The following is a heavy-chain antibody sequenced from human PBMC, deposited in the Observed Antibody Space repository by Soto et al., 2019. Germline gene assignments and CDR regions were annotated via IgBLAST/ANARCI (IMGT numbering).Heavy chain of an antibody. D-gene: IGHD6-13*01. CDR1: GDSVSSNSAA. V-gene: IGHV6-1*01. Sequence: SQTLSLTCAISGDSVSSNSAAWNWVRQSPSRGLEWLGRTYYRSKWYNDYAVSVKSRITVNPDTSKNQFSLRLNSVTPEDTAVYYCARANEEAAGYYFDYWGQGTLVTVS. CDR3: ARANEEAAGYYFDY. CDR2: TYYRSKWYN. J-gene: IGHJ4*02.